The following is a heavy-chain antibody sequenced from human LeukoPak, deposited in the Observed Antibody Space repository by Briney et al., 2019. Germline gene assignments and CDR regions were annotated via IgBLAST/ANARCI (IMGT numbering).Heavy chain of an antibody. D-gene: IGHD1-26*01. V-gene: IGHV4-34*01. Sequence: SETLSLTCAVYGGSFKDNYWSWIRQPPGKGLEWIREINHSGTTNYNPSLKSRVTMSLDTSKNQLSLKLNSVTAADTAVYYCARDHISRSAFGNWGQGALVTVSS. CDR2: INHSGTT. J-gene: IGHJ4*02. CDR3: ARDHISRSAFGN. CDR1: GGSFKDNY.